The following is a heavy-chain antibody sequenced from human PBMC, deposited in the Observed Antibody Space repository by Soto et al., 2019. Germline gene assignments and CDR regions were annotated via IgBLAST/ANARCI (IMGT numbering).Heavy chain of an antibody. Sequence: PGGSLRLSCAASGFTFSSYWMSWVRQAPGKGLEWVANIKQDGSEKYYVDTVKGRFTISRDNAKNSLYLQMNSLRAEDTAVYYCARGSVEWLLYAFDIWGKGTMVTVSS. CDR3: ARGSVEWLLYAFDI. J-gene: IGHJ3*02. CDR2: IKQDGSEK. CDR1: GFTFSSYW. V-gene: IGHV3-7*01. D-gene: IGHD3-3*01.